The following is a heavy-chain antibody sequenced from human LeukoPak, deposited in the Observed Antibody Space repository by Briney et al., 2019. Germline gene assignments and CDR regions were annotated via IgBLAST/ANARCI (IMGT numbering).Heavy chain of an antibody. J-gene: IGHJ6*04. Sequence: GGSLRLSCAASGFTFSSYWMSWVRQAPGKGLEWVALISFDGSDKYYADSVKGRFTISRDNSKNTLYLQMNSLRVEDTAVYYCAKTGMLRRVGYLDVWGKGTAVIVSS. CDR2: ISFDGSDK. CDR3: AKTGMLRRVGYLDV. CDR1: GFTFSSYW. V-gene: IGHV3-30*18. D-gene: IGHD1-1*01.